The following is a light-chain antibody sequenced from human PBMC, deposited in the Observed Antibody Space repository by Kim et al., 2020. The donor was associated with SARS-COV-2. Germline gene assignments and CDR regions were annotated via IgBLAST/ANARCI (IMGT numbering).Light chain of an antibody. Sequence: DIQMTQSPSTLSASVGDRVTITCRTTQSISSHLNWYQQKPGRAPKLLISAASTLQGGVPSRFSGSGSETDFTLTISSLQPEDFATYFCQQSYITPFTFVPGTKVEIK. J-gene: IGKJ3*01. V-gene: IGKV1-39*01. CDR2: AAS. CDR1: QSISSH. CDR3: QQSYITPFT.